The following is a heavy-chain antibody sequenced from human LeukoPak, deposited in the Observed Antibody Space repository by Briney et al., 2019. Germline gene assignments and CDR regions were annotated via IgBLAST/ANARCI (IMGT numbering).Heavy chain of an antibody. V-gene: IGHV4-34*01. CDR2: INHSGST. CDR3: ARIPRATPLYYFDY. Sequence: PSETLSLTCAVYGGSFSGYYWSWIRQPPGKGLEWIGEINHSGSTNYNPSLKSRVTISVDTSKNQFSLKLSSVTAADTAVYYCARIPRATPLYYFDYWGQGTLVTVSS. J-gene: IGHJ4*02. D-gene: IGHD2-21*01. CDR1: GGSFSGYY.